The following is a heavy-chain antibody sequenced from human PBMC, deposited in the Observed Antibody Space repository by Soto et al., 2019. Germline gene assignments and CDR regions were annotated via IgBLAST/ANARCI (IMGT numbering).Heavy chain of an antibody. CDR3: ARGPPRTTTFDY. V-gene: IGHV1-18*01. CDR1: GYTFTSCG. J-gene: IGHJ4*02. CDR2: ISAYNGNT. D-gene: IGHD1-26*01. Sequence: GSVKVSCKASGYTFTSCGISWARQAPGQGLEWMGWISAYNGNTNYAQKLQGRVTMTTDTSTSTAYKELRSLRSDDTAVYYCARGPPRTTTFDYGGQGTLVTVSS.